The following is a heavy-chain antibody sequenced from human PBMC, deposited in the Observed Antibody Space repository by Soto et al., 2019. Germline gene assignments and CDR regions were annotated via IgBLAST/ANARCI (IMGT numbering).Heavy chain of an antibody. J-gene: IGHJ5*02. D-gene: IGHD3-3*01. CDR3: ARASITISGVVIMGNWLDP. Sequence: SETLSLTCTVSGGSVRSGSYYWSWIRQPPGKGLEWIGYIYYSGSTNYNPSLKSRVTISVDTSKNQFSLKLSSVTAADTAVYYCARASITISGVVIMGNWLDPWGQGTPVTVSS. CDR2: IYYSGST. CDR1: GGSVRSGSYY. V-gene: IGHV4-61*01.